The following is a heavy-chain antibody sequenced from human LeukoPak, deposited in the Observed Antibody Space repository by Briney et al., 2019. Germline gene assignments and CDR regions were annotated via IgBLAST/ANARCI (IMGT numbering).Heavy chain of an antibody. V-gene: IGHV1-18*01. CDR1: GYTFTSYG. CDR2: ISAYNGNT. CDR3: ARDRTIFGVVIFGMDV. Sequence: GASVKVSCKASGYTFTSYGISWVRQAPGQGLEWMGWISAYNGNTNYAQKLQGRVTMTTDTSTSTAYMELRSLRSDDTAVYYCARDRTIFGVVIFGMDVWGQGTTVTVSS. D-gene: IGHD3-3*01. J-gene: IGHJ6*02.